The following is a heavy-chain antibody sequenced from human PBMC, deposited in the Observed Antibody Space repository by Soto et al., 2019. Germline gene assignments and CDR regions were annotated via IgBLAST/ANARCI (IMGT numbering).Heavy chain of an antibody. Sequence: ASVKVSCKASGATFHSFAFSWVRQAPGDGLEWVGGITPLFGTTNSAERLQGRVTITADESTGTVYLELRSLTSEDSAVYFCVKDSDHAYAFWGQGTLVTVSS. CDR3: VKDSDHAYAF. CDR2: ITPLFGTT. J-gene: IGHJ1*01. CDR1: GATFHSFA. D-gene: IGHD2-2*01. V-gene: IGHV1-69*13.